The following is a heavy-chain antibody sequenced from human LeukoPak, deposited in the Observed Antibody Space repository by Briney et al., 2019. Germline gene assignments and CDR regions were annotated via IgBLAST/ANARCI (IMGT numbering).Heavy chain of an antibody. CDR2: ISPSGTII. J-gene: IGHJ3*02. D-gene: IGHD3-3*02. Sequence: GGSLRLSCAASGFTFSSFEMNWVRQAPGKGLEWVSYISPSGTIIHQADSVKGRFTISRDNAKNSLYLQMNSLRAEDTAVYYCATVAFRYAFDIWGQGTMVIVSP. CDR3: ATVAFRYAFDI. CDR1: GFTFSSFE. V-gene: IGHV3-48*03.